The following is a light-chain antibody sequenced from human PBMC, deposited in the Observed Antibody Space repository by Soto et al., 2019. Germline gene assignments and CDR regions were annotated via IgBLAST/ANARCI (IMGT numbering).Light chain of an antibody. CDR2: DVT. J-gene: IGLJ1*01. V-gene: IGLV2-14*01. Sequence: QSALTQPASVSGSPGQSITISCTGTSSDVGGYNYVSWYQQHPGKAPKLLIYDVTNRPSGVSDRFSGSKSGNTASLTISGLQDEDEADYYCTSYAINITRYIFGTGTKVTVL. CDR1: SSDVGGYNY. CDR3: TSYAINITRYI.